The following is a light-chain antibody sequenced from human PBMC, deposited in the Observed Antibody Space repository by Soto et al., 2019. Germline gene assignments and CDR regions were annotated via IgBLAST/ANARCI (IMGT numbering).Light chain of an antibody. V-gene: IGKV2D-29*01. J-gene: IGKJ4*01. CDR2: EVS. CDR1: QSLLYRDGKTY. Sequence: DIVMTQTPHSLSVTPGQPASISCKSSQSLLYRDGKTYLYWYLQKPGQPPQLLIYEVSNRFSGVPDRCRGSGAGTDFTLKISRVEAEDVGDYYYMLSIQLPVTFGGGTKVEIK. CDR3: MLSIQLPVT.